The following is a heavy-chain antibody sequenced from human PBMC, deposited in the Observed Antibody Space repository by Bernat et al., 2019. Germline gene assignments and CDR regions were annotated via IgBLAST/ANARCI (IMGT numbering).Heavy chain of an antibody. D-gene: IGHD6-13*01. CDR1: GFTFSSYG. CDR3: ASAGSYYYYYGMDV. V-gene: IGHV3-33*01. CDR2: IWYDGSNK. Sequence: VQMVESGGGVVQPGRSLRFSCAASGFTFSSYGMHWVRQAPGKGLEWVAVIWYDGSNKYYADSVKGRFTISRDNSKNTLYLQMNSLRAEDTAVYYCASAGSYYYYYGMDVCVQGTTVTVSS. J-gene: IGHJ6*01.